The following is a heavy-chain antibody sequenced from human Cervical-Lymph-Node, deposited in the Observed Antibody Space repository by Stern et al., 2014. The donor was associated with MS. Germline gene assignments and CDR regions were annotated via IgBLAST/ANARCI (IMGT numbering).Heavy chain of an antibody. CDR3: AREVAGHRLGMMDV. J-gene: IGHJ6*02. CDR1: GYTFTRYY. CDR2: INPSGGST. Sequence: VQLVESGAEVKKPGASVKVSCKASGYTFTRYYMHWVRKAPGQGLEWMGMINPSGGSTSYAQKFQGRVTMTRDTSTSTVYMELSSLRSEDTAVYYCAREVAGHRLGMMDVWGQGTTVTVSS. V-gene: IGHV1-46*01. D-gene: IGHD6-19*01.